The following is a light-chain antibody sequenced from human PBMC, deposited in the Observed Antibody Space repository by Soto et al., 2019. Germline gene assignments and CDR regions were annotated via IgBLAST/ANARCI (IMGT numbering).Light chain of an antibody. CDR3: QQYETCSGT. CDR1: QSVSGW. J-gene: IGKJ1*01. CDR2: DAS. V-gene: IGKV1-5*01. Sequence: DVQMTPSPSTMSACVGDTVTVTCGASQSVSGWLAWYQQKPGEAPKLLIYDASAVPRGVPSGFSGSGSGTKFALTVASLQPDDCATYHCQQYETCSGTFGPGTKVDIK.